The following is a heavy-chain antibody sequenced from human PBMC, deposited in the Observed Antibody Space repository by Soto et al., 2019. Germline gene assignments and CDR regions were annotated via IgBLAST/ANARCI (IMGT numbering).Heavy chain of an antibody. Sequence: SETLSLTCTVSGGSISSYFWNWIRQPPGKGLEWIGYISYIGSTNYNPSLKSRITISVDTSKNQFYLKLSSVTAADTAVYYCARWTPLSGSYDYWGQGTLVTVSS. J-gene: IGHJ4*02. CDR1: GGSISSYF. V-gene: IGHV4-59*08. D-gene: IGHD1-26*01. CDR2: ISYIGST. CDR3: ARWTPLSGSYDY.